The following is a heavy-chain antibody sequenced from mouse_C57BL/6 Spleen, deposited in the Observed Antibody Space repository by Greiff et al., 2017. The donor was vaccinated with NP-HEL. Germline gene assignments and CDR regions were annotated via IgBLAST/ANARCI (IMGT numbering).Heavy chain of an antibody. V-gene: IGHV2-9-1*01. CDR2: IWTGGGT. CDR3: ARSRTVVGDWYFDV. D-gene: IGHD1-1*01. J-gene: IGHJ1*03. CDR1: GFSLTSYA. Sequence: VKLMESGPGLVAPSQSLSITCTVSGFSLTSYAISWVRQPPGKGLEWLGVIWTGGGTNYNSALKSRLSISKDNSKSQVFLKMNSLQTDDTARYYCARSRTVVGDWYFDVWGTGTTVTVSS.